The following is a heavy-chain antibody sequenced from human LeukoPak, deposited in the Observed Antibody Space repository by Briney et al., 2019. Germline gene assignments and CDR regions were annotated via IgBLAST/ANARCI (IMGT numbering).Heavy chain of an antibody. CDR3: VGRGLYGGTWLFEY. J-gene: IGHJ4*02. V-gene: IGHV4-4*02. D-gene: IGHD2-8*01. CDR2: IYHDRTT. CDR1: GDSITAPKW. Sequence: SETLSLTCTVSGDSITAPKWRSWVRQAPGEGLGWIGEIYHDRTTSYNPSLKSRLTISVDKSANQFFLNLNSVSATDTAVYYCVGRGLYGGTWLFEYWGQGALVTVSS.